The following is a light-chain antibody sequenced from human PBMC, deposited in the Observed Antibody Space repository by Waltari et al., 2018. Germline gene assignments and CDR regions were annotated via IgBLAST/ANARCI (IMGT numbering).Light chain of an antibody. CDR2: EVS. Sequence: QSALTQPASVSGSPGQSITISCTGTSSDVGGYNYVSWYQQHPGKAPTPMVYEVSNRPSGFSNRFSGSKSGNTASLTISGLQAEDEADYYCSSYTSSSTLVVFGGGTKLTVL. CDR1: SSDVGGYNY. J-gene: IGLJ2*01. CDR3: SSYTSSSTLVV. V-gene: IGLV2-14*01.